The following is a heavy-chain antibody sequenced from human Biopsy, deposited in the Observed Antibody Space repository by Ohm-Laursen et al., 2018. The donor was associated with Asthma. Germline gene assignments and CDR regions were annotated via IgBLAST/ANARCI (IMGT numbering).Heavy chain of an antibody. J-gene: IGHJ4*02. CDR1: GFSFNSYG. V-gene: IGHV3-9*01. CDR3: AKATLGDIGKDY. D-gene: IGHD2-21*01. Sequence: SLRLSCTATGFSFNSYGMHWVRQAPGKGLEWVSGISWNSGSIGYADSVKGRFTISRDNAKNSLYLQMNSLGVEDTALYYCAKATLGDIGKDYWGQGTLVTVSS. CDR2: ISWNSGSI.